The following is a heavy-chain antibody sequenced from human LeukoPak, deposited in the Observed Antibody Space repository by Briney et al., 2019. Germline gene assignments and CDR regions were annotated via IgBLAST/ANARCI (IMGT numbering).Heavy chain of an antibody. Sequence: GASVKVSYKASGFTFTSSAVQWVRQARGQRLEWIGWIVVGSGNTNYAQKFQERVTITRDMSTSTAYMELSSLRSEDTAVYYCAAGIGSNFYYMDVWGKGTTVTVSS. CDR3: AAGIGSNFYYMDV. CDR2: IVVGSGNT. D-gene: IGHD1-26*01. J-gene: IGHJ6*03. CDR1: GFTFTSSA. V-gene: IGHV1-58*01.